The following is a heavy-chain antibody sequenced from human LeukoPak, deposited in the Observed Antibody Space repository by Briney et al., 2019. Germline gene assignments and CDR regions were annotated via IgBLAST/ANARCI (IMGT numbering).Heavy chain of an antibody. J-gene: IGHJ3*02. V-gene: IGHV3-30*03. D-gene: IGHD3-22*01. CDR3: ARAPMSYDSSGFGGAFDI. Sequence: SGRSLRLSCAASRFTFSSYGMRWVRQAPGKGQEWVAVVSYDGTNKYYADSVKGRFTISRDNSKNTMYLQMNSLRAEDTAMYYCARAPMSYDSSGFGGAFDIWGQGKMVTVSS. CDR2: VSYDGTNK. CDR1: RFTFSSYG.